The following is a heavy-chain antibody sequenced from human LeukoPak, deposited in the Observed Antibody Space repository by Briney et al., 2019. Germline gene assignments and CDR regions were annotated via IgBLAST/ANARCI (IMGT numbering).Heavy chain of an antibody. CDR3: ARGDSSGVPDY. J-gene: IGHJ4*02. V-gene: IGHV3-11*01. CDR2: ISSSGTNI. Sequence: GGSLRLSCAASGFTFSDYYMNWIRQAPGKGLEWVSYISSSGTNIYYADSVKGRFTISRDNANHSLYLQINSLRADDTAVDYCARGDSSGVPDYWGQGTLVTVSS. D-gene: IGHD3-22*01. CDR1: GFTFSDYY.